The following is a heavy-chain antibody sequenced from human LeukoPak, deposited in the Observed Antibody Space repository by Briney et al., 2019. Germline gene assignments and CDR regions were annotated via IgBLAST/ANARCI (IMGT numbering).Heavy chain of an antibody. CDR1: GLTFSSYG. Sequence: GGALRLSCAASGLTFSSYGMHWVRQAPGKGLEWVAVIWYDGSNKYYADSVKGRFTISRDYSKNTLYLQMNSLRAEDTAVYYCARDRVEVGDDAFDIWGQGTMVTVSS. V-gene: IGHV3-33*01. J-gene: IGHJ3*02. D-gene: IGHD2-15*01. CDR2: IWYDGSNK. CDR3: ARDRVEVGDDAFDI.